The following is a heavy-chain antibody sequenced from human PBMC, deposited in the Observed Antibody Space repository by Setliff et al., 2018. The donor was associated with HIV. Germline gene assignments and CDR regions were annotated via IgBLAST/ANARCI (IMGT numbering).Heavy chain of an antibody. CDR2: ITGSGDTI. J-gene: IGHJ4*02. CDR1: GFTFSGYW. CDR3: AREATPRHSSGWVYFDY. D-gene: IGHD6-19*01. V-gene: IGHV3-48*03. Sequence: PGGSLRLSCATSGFTFSGYWMNWVRQSPGKGLEWVSYITGSGDTIYYADSVKGRFTMSRDNAKDSVYSQMNTLRVEDTAVYYCAREATPRHSSGWVYFDYWGQGMMVTVSS.